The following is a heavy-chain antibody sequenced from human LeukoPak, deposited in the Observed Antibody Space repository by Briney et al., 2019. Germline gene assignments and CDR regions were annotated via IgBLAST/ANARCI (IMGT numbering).Heavy chain of an antibody. CDR3: ARGILRDYAWGSYRSPGCYFDY. CDR2: INHSGST. D-gene: IGHD3-16*02. Sequence: SETLSLTCAVYGGSFSGYYWSWIRQPPGKGLEWIGEINHSGSTNYNPSLKSRVTISVDTSKNQFSLKLSSVTAADTAVYYCARGILRDYAWGSYRSPGCYFDYWGQGTLVTVSS. J-gene: IGHJ4*02. CDR1: GGSFSGYY. V-gene: IGHV4-34*01.